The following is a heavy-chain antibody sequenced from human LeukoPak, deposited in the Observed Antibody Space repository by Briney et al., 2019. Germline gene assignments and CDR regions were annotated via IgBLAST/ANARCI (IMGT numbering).Heavy chain of an antibody. CDR2: ISASGGST. CDR1: GFTFSSYA. D-gene: IGHD6-13*01. V-gene: IGHV3-23*01. CDR3: AKALISSSWYLVDS. J-gene: IGHJ4*02. Sequence: QAGGSLRLSCAASGFTFSSYAMSWVRQAPGKGLEWVSGISASGGSTYYADSVKGRFTISRDNSKNTLYLQMNSLRVEDTAVYYCAKALISSSWYLVDSWGQGTLVTVSS.